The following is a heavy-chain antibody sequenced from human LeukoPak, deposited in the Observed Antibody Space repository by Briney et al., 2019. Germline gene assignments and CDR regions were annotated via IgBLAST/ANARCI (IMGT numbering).Heavy chain of an antibody. CDR3: ARIFRYQLVDYYALDV. D-gene: IGHD2-2*01. CDR2: IKGDGSEK. J-gene: IGHJ6*02. Sequence: AGGSLRLSCAASGFTFRNHWMGWVRQAPGKGLEWVANIKGDGSEKEYVDSVKGRFTISRDNAKNSVSLQMNSLRAEDTAVYYCARIFRYQLVDYYALDVWGQGTTVTVSS. V-gene: IGHV3-7*04. CDR1: GFTFRNHW.